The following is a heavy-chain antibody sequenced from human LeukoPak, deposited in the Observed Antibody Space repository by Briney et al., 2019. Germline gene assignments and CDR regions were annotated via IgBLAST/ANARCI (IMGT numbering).Heavy chain of an antibody. CDR2: IHYSGST. J-gene: IGHJ4*02. CDR1: GGSITKYY. CDR3: ARYSRTYYAFDC. Sequence: SETLSLTCTVSGGSITKYYWSWIRQPPGQGLEWIGYIHYSGSTNYNPSLKSRVSISVDMSTHQFSLKLTSVTAADTAVYYCARYSRTYYAFDCWGQGTLVTVSS. D-gene: IGHD1-26*01. V-gene: IGHV4-59*12.